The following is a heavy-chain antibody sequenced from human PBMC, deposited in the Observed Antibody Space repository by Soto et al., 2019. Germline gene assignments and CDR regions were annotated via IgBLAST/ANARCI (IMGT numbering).Heavy chain of an antibody. J-gene: IGHJ4*02. V-gene: IGHV4-34*01. D-gene: IGHD3-3*01. CDR1: GGSFSGYY. CDR2: INHSGST. CDR3: ARTPYDSHIDY. Sequence: PSETLSLTCAVYGGSFSGYYWSWIRQPPGKGLEWIGEINHSGSTNYNPSLKSRVTISVDTSKNQFSLKLSSVTAADTAVYYCARTPYDSHIDYWGQGTLVTVSS.